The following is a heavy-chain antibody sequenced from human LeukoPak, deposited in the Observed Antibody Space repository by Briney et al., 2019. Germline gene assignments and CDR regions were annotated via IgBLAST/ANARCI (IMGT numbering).Heavy chain of an antibody. CDR2: ISAYNGNT. D-gene: IGHD1-26*01. Sequence: GASVKVSCKASGYTFTSYGISWVRQAPGQGLEWMGRISAYNGNTNYAQKLQGRVTMTTDTSTSTAYMELRSLRSDDTAVYYCARVRYSVEVNRGSYTFDYWGQGTLVTVSS. CDR1: GYTFTSYG. J-gene: IGHJ4*02. CDR3: ARVRYSVEVNRGSYTFDY. V-gene: IGHV1-18*01.